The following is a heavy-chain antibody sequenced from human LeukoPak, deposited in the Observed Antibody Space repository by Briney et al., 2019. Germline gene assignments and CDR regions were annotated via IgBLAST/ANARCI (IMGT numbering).Heavy chain of an antibody. V-gene: IGHV5-51*01. D-gene: IGHD6-13*01. J-gene: IGHJ4*02. CDR1: GYSLTSYW. CDR2: IYPGDSDT. Sequence: GESLKISCKGSGYSLTSYWIGWVRQMPGKGLEWMGIIYPGDSDTRYSPSFQGQVTISADKSISTAYLQWSSLKASDTAMYYCASSKSSSWYPFYFDFWGQGTLVTVSS. CDR3: ASSKSSSWYPFYFDF.